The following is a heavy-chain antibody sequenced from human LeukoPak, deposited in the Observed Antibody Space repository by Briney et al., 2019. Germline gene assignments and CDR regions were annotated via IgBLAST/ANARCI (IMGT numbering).Heavy chain of an antibody. CDR3: AKDRSDILTGYYDY. D-gene: IGHD3-9*01. Sequence: GGSLRLSCAASEFTFSTYGMSWVRQAPGKGLEWVSAISDGGSSTYYADPVKGRFTISRDNSKNTLYLQMNSLRAEDTAVYYCAKDRSDILTGYYDYWGQGTLVTVSS. J-gene: IGHJ4*02. CDR1: EFTFSTYG. V-gene: IGHV3-23*01. CDR2: ISDGGSST.